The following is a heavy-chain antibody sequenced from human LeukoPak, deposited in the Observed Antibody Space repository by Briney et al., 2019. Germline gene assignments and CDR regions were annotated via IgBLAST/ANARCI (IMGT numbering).Heavy chain of an antibody. CDR1: GGSINNYY. D-gene: IGHD1-26*01. V-gene: IGHV4-59*12. Sequence: TSSETLSLTCTVSGGSINNYYWSWIRQPPGKGLEWIGYIYYSGSTNYNPSLKSRVTISVDTSKNQFSLNLYSVTAADTAVYYCARDPGGTYAIDYWGRGTLVIVSS. CDR2: IYYSGST. CDR3: ARDPGGTYAIDY. J-gene: IGHJ4*02.